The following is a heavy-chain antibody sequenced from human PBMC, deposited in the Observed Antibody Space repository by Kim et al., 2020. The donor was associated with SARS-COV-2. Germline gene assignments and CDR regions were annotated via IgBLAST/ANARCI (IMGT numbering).Heavy chain of an antibody. D-gene: IGHD6-13*01. CDR1: GETFSGHY. J-gene: IGHJ4*02. CDR2: INHSGSS. Sequence: SETLSLTCAVYGETFSGHYWTWIRQPPGKWLEWIGEINHSGSSNYNPSLKSRVTTSVDMSKNQFSLRLTSVTAADTAMYYCARVRVSGSSSYYWALDFWGQGTLVTVSS. V-gene: IGHV4-34*01. CDR3: ARVRVSGSSSYYWALDF.